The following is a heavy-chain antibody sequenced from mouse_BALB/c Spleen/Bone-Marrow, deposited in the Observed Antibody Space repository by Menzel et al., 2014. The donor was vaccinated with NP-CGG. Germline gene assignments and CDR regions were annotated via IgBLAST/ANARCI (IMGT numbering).Heavy chain of an antibody. J-gene: IGHJ2*01. V-gene: IGHV14-3*02. CDR2: IDPANGNT. Sequence: EVQLQESGAELVKPGASVKLSCTASGFNIKDTYMHWVRQRPEQGLEWIGRIDPANGNTKYDPKFQGKATITADTSSNTAYLQLSSLTSEDTAVYYCARTAPENFDYWGQGTTLTVSS. CDR3: ARTAPENFDY. D-gene: IGHD1-2*01. CDR1: GFNIKDTY.